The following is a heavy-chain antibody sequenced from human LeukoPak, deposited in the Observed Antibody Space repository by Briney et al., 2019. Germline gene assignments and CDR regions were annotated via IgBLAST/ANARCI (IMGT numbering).Heavy chain of an antibody. CDR2: ISAYNGNT. CDR3: ARFHWNRYYDILTGYYYFDY. D-gene: IGHD3-9*01. J-gene: IGHJ4*02. Sequence: ASVKLSCKASGYTFTSYGISWVRQAPGQGLEWMGWISAYNGNTNYAQKLQGRVTMTTDTSTSTAYMELRSLRSDDTAVYYCARFHWNRYYDILTGYYYFDYWGQGTLVTVSS. CDR1: GYTFTSYG. V-gene: IGHV1-18*01.